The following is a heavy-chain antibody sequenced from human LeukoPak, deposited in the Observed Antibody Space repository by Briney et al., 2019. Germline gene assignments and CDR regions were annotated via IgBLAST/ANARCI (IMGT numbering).Heavy chain of an antibody. CDR2: IYTSGSN. CDR1: GGSISSYY. V-gene: IGHV4-4*07. J-gene: IGHJ4*02. CDR3: ARGYCSSTSCYFYFDY. D-gene: IGHD2-2*01. Sequence: SETLSLTCTVSGGSISSYYWSWIRQPAGKGLEWIGRIYTSGSNNYNPSLKSRVTMSVDTSKNQFSLKLSSVTAADTAVYYCARGYCSSTSCYFYFDYWGQGTLVTVSS.